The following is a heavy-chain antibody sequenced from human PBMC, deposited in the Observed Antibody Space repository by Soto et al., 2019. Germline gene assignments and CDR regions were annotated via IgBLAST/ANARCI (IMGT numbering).Heavy chain of an antibody. CDR3: TRPNDYGDLYDAFDI. CDR1: GFTFGDYA. D-gene: IGHD4-17*01. V-gene: IGHV3-49*03. CDR2: IRSKAYGGTT. Sequence: GGSLRLSCTASGFTFGDYAMSWFRQAPGKGLEWVGFIRSKAYGGTTEYAASVKGRFTISRDDSKSIAYLQMNSLKTEDTAVYYCTRPNDYGDLYDAFDIWGQGTMVTVSS. J-gene: IGHJ3*02.